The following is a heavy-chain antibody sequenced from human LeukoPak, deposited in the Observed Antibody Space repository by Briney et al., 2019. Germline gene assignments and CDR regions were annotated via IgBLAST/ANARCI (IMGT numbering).Heavy chain of an antibody. Sequence: SETLSLTCTVSGGSISSYYWSWIRQPPGKGLEWIGYIYYSGSTNYNPTLKSRVTISVDTSKNQFSLKLSSVTAADTAVYYCARHRRVNWFDPWGQGTLVTVSS. CDR2: IYYSGST. CDR1: GGSISSYY. CDR3: ARHRRVNWFDP. J-gene: IGHJ5*02. V-gene: IGHV4-59*08.